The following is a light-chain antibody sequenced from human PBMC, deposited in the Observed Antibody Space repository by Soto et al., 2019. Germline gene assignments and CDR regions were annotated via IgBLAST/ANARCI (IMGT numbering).Light chain of an antibody. CDR2: RNN. CDR1: SSNIGSNY. Sequence: QSVLTQPPSASGTPGQRVTISCSGSSSNIGSNYVYWYQQVPGTAPKLLIYRNNQRPSGVPDRFSGSKSGTSASLAISGLRSEDEADYYCSSYTSSSTPWVFGGGTKLTVL. V-gene: IGLV1-47*01. CDR3: SSYTSSSTPWV. J-gene: IGLJ3*02.